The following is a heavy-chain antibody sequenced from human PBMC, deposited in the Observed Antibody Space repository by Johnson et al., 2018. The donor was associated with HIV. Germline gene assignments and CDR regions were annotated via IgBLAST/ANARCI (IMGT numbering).Heavy chain of an antibody. Sequence: VQLVESGGGVVQPGGSLRLSCAASAFSFSNYPMHWVRQAPGKGLEWVAVISYDGSNKYYADSVKGRFTIYRDNSKNTLYLQMNSLRAEDTAVYYCARENWGQRMNAFDIWGQGTMVTVS. D-gene: IGHD7-27*01. J-gene: IGHJ3*02. CDR2: ISYDGSNK. V-gene: IGHV3-30*04. CDR3: ARENWGQRMNAFDI. CDR1: AFSFSNYP.